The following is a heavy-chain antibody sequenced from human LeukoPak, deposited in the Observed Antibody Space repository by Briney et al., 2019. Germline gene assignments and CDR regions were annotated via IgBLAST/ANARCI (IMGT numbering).Heavy chain of an antibody. J-gene: IGHJ4*02. CDR3: TRKGIGDPHFDY. Sequence: KASETLSLTCTVSGGSISSYYWSWIRQPPGKGLEWIGYIYYSGSTNYNPSLKSRVTISVDTSKNQFSLKLSSVTAADTAVYYCTRKGIGDPHFDYWGQGTLVTVSS. CDR2: IYYSGST. D-gene: IGHD4-17*01. CDR1: GGSISSYY. V-gene: IGHV4-59*01.